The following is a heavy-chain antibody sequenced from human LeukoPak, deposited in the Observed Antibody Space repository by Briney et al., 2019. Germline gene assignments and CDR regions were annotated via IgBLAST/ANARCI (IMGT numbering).Heavy chain of an antibody. CDR1: GFTFSNAW. CDR2: IKSKTDGGTT. J-gene: IGHJ4*02. D-gene: IGHD3-22*01. V-gene: IGHV3-15*01. Sequence: GGSLRLSCAASGFTFSNAWMSWARQAPGKGLEWVGRIKSKTDGGTTDYAAPVKGRFTISRDDSKNTLYLQMNSLKTEDTAVYYCTTAPNSSGYYYAFWGQGTLFTVSS. CDR3: TTAPNSSGYYYAF.